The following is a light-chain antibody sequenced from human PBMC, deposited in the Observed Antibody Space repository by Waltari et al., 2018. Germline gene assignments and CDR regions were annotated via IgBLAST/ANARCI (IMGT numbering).Light chain of an antibody. CDR2: GAS. CDR3: QQYNNWPGLET. J-gene: IGKJ1*01. CDR1: QSVSSN. Sequence: EIVMTQSPATLSVSPGERATLSCRASQSVSSNLAWYQQKPGQAPRLLIYGASTRATGIPARFSGRGSGTEFTLTISSLQSEDFAVYYCQQYNNWPGLETFGQGTKVEIK. V-gene: IGKV3D-15*01.